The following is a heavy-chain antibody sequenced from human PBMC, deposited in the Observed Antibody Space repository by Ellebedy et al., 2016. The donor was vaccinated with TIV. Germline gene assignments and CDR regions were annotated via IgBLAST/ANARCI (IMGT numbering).Heavy chain of an antibody. CDR2: ISWNSGTL. V-gene: IGHV3-9*01. CDR1: GVTFDKYA. CDR3: RNYYYMNV. J-gene: IGHJ6*03. Sequence: GGSLRLXXAVSGVTFDKYAMHWVRQAPGKGLEWVASISWNSGTLDYADSVKGRFTISRDNAKKSLFLEMNSLRADDTAVYYCRNYYYMNVWGAGTTVTVSS.